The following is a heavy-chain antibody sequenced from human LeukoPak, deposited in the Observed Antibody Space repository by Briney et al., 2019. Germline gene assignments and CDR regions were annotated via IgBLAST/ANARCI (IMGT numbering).Heavy chain of an antibody. J-gene: IGHJ4*02. Sequence: AGGSLRLSCAASGFTFSSYAMSWVRQAPGKGLEWVSAISGSGGSTYYADSVKGRFTISRDNSKNTLYLQMDSLGAEDTAVYYCAKDSLVATSPFDYWGQGTLVTVSS. CDR3: AKDSLVATSPFDY. V-gene: IGHV3-23*01. CDR1: GFTFSSYA. D-gene: IGHD5-12*01. CDR2: ISGSGGST.